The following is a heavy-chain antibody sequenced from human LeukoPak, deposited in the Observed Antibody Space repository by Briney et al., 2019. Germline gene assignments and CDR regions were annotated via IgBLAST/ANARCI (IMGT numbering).Heavy chain of an antibody. CDR1: AFTFRSYG. V-gene: IGHV3-30*02. J-gene: IGHJ3*02. Sequence: GGSLRLSCAASAFTFRSYGMHWVRQAPGKGLEWVAFIRYHGSDKYYADSVKDRFTISRDNSKNTLYLQMNSLRAEDTAVYYCAKKWSGDYDSSGVNDAFDIWGHGTMVTVSS. CDR3: AKKWSGDYDSSGVNDAFDI. CDR2: IRYHGSDK. D-gene: IGHD3-22*01.